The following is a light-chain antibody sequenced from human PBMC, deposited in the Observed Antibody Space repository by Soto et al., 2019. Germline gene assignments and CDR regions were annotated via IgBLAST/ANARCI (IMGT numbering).Light chain of an antibody. CDR3: QQYGSSPVT. V-gene: IGKV3-11*01. Sequence: EIVLTQSPATLSLSPGERATLSCRASQSVSSYLAWYQQKPGQAPRLLIYDASNRATGIPARFSGSGSGTDFTLTISSLEPEDFAVYYCQQYGSSPVTFGQGTKGDIK. CDR1: QSVSSY. CDR2: DAS. J-gene: IGKJ1*01.